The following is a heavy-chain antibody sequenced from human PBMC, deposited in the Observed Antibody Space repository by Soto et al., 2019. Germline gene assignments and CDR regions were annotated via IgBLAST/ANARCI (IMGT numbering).Heavy chain of an antibody. CDR1: GYTFTSYG. Sequence: QVQLVQSGAEVKKPGASVKVSCKASGYTFTSYGISWVRQAPGQGLEWMGWISAYNGNTNYAQKLQGRVTMTTDTSTSTAYMELRSLRSDDTAVYYCARDNRRITIFGVVIPTSANWGQGTLVTVSS. J-gene: IGHJ4*02. CDR2: ISAYNGNT. D-gene: IGHD3-3*01. V-gene: IGHV1-18*01. CDR3: ARDNRRITIFGVVIPTSAN.